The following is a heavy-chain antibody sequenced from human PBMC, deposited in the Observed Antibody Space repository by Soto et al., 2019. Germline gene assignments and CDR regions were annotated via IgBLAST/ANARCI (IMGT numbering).Heavy chain of an antibody. D-gene: IGHD5-12*01. CDR3: ARGGYSGYGGACFDP. CDR1: GGSFSGYY. J-gene: IGHJ5*02. Sequence: PSETLSLTCAVYGGSFSGYYWSWIRQPPGKGLEWIGKINHSGSTNYNPSLKSRVTISVDTSKNQFSLKLSSVTAADTAVYYCARGGYSGYGGACFDPWGQGTLVTVSS. V-gene: IGHV4-34*01. CDR2: INHSGST.